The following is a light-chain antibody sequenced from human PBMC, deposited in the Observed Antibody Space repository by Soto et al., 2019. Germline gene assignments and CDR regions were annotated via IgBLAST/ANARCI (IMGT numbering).Light chain of an antibody. CDR2: DAS. Sequence: DLQMTQSPYSLSASVGDRVTITCQACQDISNYLNWYQQKPGKAPKLLIYDASNLETGVPSRFSGSGSGTDFTFTISSLQPENIATYYCQQYDNLPLTFGGGTKVEIK. CDR3: QQYDNLPLT. CDR1: QDISNY. V-gene: IGKV1-33*01. J-gene: IGKJ4*01.